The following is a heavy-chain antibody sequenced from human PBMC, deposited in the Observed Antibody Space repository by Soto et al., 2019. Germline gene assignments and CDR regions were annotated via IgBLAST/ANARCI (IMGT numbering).Heavy chain of an antibody. J-gene: IGHJ3*02. CDR3: ARPSSGWSTDAFDI. CDR1: GGTFSSYA. V-gene: IGHV1-69*13. CDR2: IIPIFGTA. Sequence: ASVKVSCKASGGTFSSYAISWVRQAPGQGLEWMGGIIPIFGTANYAQKFQGRVTITADESTSTAYMELSSLRSEDTAVYYCARPSSGWSTDAFDIWGQWTMVTVSS. D-gene: IGHD6-19*01.